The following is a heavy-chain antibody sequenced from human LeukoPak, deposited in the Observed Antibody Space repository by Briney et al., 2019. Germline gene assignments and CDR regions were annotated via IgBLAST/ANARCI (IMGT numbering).Heavy chain of an antibody. D-gene: IGHD6-25*01. CDR2: IIPILGIA. CDR1: GGTFSSYA. Sequence: SVKVSCKASGGTFSSYAISWVRQAPGQGLEWMGRIIPILGIANCAQKFQGRVTITADKSTSTAYMELSSLRSEDTAVYYCARDAAPYYYYGMDVWGQGTTVTVSS. V-gene: IGHV1-69*04. J-gene: IGHJ6*02. CDR3: ARDAAPYYYYGMDV.